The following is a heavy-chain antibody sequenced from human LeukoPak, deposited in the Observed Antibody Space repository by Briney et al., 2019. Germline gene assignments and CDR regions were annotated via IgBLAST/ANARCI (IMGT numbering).Heavy chain of an antibody. J-gene: IGHJ6*02. CDR2: INHSGST. V-gene: IGHV4-34*01. Sequence: LRLSCAAFGFTFSSYAMHWIRQPPGKGLEWIGEINHSGSTNYNPSLKSRVTISVDTSKNQFSLKLSSVTAADTAVYYCARAGLFSTRLRYLDWLGKNYYYYYGMDVWGQGTTVTVSS. D-gene: IGHD3-9*01. CDR3: ARAGLFSTRLRYLDWLGKNYYYYYGMDV. CDR1: GFTFSSYA.